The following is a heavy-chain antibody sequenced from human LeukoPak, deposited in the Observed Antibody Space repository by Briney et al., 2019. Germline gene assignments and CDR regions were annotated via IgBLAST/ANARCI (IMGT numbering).Heavy chain of an antibody. CDR3: AKDFVSGIAAAGAPFDY. CDR1: GFTFSSYG. J-gene: IGHJ4*02. D-gene: IGHD6-13*01. V-gene: IGHV3-23*01. Sequence: GGTLRLSCAASGFTFSSYGMSWVRQAPGKGLEWVSAISGSGGSTYYADSVKGRFTISRDNSKNTLYLQMNSLRAEDTAVYYCAKDFVSGIAAAGAPFDYWGQGTLVTVSS. CDR2: ISGSGGST.